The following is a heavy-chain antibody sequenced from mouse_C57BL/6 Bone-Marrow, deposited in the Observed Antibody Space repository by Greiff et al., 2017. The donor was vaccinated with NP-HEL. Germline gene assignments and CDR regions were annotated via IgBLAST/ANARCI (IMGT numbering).Heavy chain of an antibody. CDR3: ARQTTVVPFDY. Sequence: EVQLVESGGDLVKPGGSLKLSCAASGFTFSSYGMSWVRQTPDKRLEWVATISSGGSYTYYPDSVKGRFTISRDNAKNTLYLQMSSLKSEDTAMYYCARQTTVVPFDYWGQGTTLTVSS. CDR1: GFTFSSYG. D-gene: IGHD1-1*01. V-gene: IGHV5-6*01. J-gene: IGHJ2*01. CDR2: ISSGGSYT.